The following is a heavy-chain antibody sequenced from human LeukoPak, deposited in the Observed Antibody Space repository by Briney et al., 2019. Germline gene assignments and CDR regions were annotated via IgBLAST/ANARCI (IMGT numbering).Heavy chain of an antibody. CDR1: GGSISSYY. CDR2: IYYSGST. V-gene: IGHV4-59*01. CDR3: ARVSLPANYASSGYYPSDY. Sequence: SETLSLTRTVSGGSISSYYWSWIRQPPGKGLEWIAYIYYSGSTNCNPSLKSRVTISVDTSKNQFSLKLSSVTAADTAVYYCARVSLPANYASSGYYPSDYWGQGILVTVSS. D-gene: IGHD3-22*01. J-gene: IGHJ4*02.